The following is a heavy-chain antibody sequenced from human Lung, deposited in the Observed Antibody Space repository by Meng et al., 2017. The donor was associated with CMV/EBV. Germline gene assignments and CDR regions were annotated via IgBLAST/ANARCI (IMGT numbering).Heavy chain of an antibody. CDR3: AREPDYSSGSDVFDI. CDR1: GGTFSRYA. J-gene: IGHJ3*02. V-gene: IGHV1-69*05. Sequence: SXXVSXKASGGTFSRYAVNWVQQAPGQGLEWMGRIIPILGTANYAQSFQDRVTITTDESTSTAYMELSSLRSEDTAVYYCAREPDYSSGSDVFDIWGQGXTVTVSS. D-gene: IGHD6-19*01. CDR2: IIPILGTA.